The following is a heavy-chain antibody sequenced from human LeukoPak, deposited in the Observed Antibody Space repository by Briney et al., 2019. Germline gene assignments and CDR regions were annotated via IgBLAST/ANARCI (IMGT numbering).Heavy chain of an antibody. V-gene: IGHV3-11*06. D-gene: IGHD2-15*01. CDR1: GFTFRDYH. J-gene: IGHJ4*02. Sequence: GGSLRLSCAASGFTFRDYHMSWIRQAPGKGLEWVAYIVGSSSYTNYADSVKGRFTISRDNGENSLYLQMNSLRDEDTAVYYCARDRIGKYSIDYWGQGTLVTVSS. CDR3: ARDRIGKYSIDY. CDR2: IVGSSSYT.